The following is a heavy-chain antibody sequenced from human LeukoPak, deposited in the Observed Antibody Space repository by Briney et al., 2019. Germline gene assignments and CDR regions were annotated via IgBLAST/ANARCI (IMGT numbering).Heavy chain of an antibody. Sequence: SVKVSCKASGYTFTNYGITWGRQAPGQGLEWMGWINISNGKTEYAQTFRGRVTMTTDTSTSTAFMELRSLRPDDTAEYFCARDTEWELGRGDLPGYFDYWGQGAMVTVSS. J-gene: IGHJ4*02. CDR1: GYTFTNYG. D-gene: IGHD1-26*01. CDR2: INISNGKT. V-gene: IGHV1-18*01. CDR3: ARDTEWELGRGDLPGYFDY.